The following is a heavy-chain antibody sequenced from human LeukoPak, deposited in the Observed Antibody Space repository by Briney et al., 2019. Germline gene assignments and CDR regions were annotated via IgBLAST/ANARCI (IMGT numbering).Heavy chain of an antibody. D-gene: IGHD1-1*01. CDR2: IYYSGST. CDR3: ARLWKNGPQTFDY. CDR1: GGSISSSIYF. J-gene: IGHJ4*02. V-gene: IGHV4-39*01. Sequence: SETLSLTCTVSGGSISSSIYFWGWIRQPPKKGLEWIGSIYYSGSTYYNPSLKSRVTISVDTSKNQFSLRLSSVTAADTAVYYWARLWKNGPQTFDYWGQETLVTVSS.